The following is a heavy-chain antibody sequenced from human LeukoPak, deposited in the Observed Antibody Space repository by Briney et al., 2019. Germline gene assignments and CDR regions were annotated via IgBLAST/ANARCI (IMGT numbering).Heavy chain of an antibody. CDR3: AKDNSSYYGSGSYLNWFDP. V-gene: IGHV3-9*01. J-gene: IGHJ5*02. CDR2: ISWNSGSI. Sequence: GGSLRLSCAASGFTFDDYAMPWVRQAPGKGLEWVSGISWNSGSIGYADSVKGRFTISRDNAKNSLYLQMNSLRAEDTALYYCAKDNSSYYGSGSYLNWFDPWGQGTLVTVSS. D-gene: IGHD3-10*01. CDR1: GFTFDDYA.